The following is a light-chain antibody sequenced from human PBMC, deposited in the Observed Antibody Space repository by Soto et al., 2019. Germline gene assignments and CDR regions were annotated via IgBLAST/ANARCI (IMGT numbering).Light chain of an antibody. V-gene: IGKV3-20*01. CDR3: QDYAASPPIT. Sequence: EVVLTQSPDTLSLSPGERATLSCRASHSVSSSYVAWYQQKPGRAPRLLIYGTSTRATGIPDRFSGSGSGTDFTLTISRLEPEDFAVYYCQDYAASPPITFGRGTRLEIK. CDR2: GTS. J-gene: IGKJ5*01. CDR1: HSVSSSY.